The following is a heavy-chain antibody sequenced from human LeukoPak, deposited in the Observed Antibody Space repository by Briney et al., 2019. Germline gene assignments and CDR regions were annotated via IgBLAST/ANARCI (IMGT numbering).Heavy chain of an antibody. CDR1: GFIFSDYY. Sequence: GGSLRLSCAASGFIFSDYYMGWIRQAPGRGLEWVSYIIDSSTKMYYTDSVKGRFTMSRDNAKKSLYLQMNSLRAEDTAVYYCARAKFDSSRYYYRGFDIWGQGTMVTVSS. CDR3: ARAKFDSSRYYYRGFDI. D-gene: IGHD3-22*01. J-gene: IGHJ3*02. CDR2: IIDSSTKM. V-gene: IGHV3-11*04.